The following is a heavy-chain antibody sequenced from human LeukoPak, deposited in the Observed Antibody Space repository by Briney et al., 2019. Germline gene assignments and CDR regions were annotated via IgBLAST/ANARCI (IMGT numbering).Heavy chain of an antibody. CDR3: ARSYGYSSGWYGAYYFDY. J-gene: IGHJ4*02. CDR2: IYYSGST. V-gene: IGHV4-39*07. CDR1: GGSISSGSYY. Sequence: PSETLSLTCTVSGGSISSGSYYWGWIRQPPGKGLEWIGSIYYSGSTNYNPSLKSRVTLLVDTSKNQFSLSLSSVTAADTAVYYCARSYGYSSGWYGAYYFDYWGQGTLVTVSS. D-gene: IGHD6-19*01.